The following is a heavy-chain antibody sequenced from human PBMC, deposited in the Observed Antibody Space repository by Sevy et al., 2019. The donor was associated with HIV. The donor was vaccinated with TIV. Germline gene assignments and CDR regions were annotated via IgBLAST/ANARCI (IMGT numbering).Heavy chain of an antibody. CDR2: IWYDGSNK. Sequence: GGSLRLSCAASGFTFSSYGMHWVCQAPGKGLEWVAVIWYDGSNKYYADSVKGRFTISRDNSKNTLYLQMNSLRAEDTAVYYCARDSRQTYYYDSSGYSYFDYWGQGTLVTVSS. V-gene: IGHV3-33*01. CDR3: ARDSRQTYYYDSSGYSYFDY. D-gene: IGHD3-22*01. CDR1: GFTFSSYG. J-gene: IGHJ4*02.